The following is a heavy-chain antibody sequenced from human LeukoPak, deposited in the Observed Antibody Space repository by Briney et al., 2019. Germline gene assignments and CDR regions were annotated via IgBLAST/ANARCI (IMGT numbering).Heavy chain of an antibody. J-gene: IGHJ4*02. D-gene: IGHD3-22*01. CDR2: ISGSGGST. CDR3: VTVPGYDSSGQSGRDY. Sequence: GGSLRLSCAASGFTFSRYAMSWVRQAPGKGLEWVSAISGSGGSTYYADSVKGRFTISRDNSKNTLYLQMNSLRAEDTAVYYCVTVPGYDSSGQSGRDYWARGTLFTVSS. V-gene: IGHV3-23*01. CDR1: GFTFSRYA.